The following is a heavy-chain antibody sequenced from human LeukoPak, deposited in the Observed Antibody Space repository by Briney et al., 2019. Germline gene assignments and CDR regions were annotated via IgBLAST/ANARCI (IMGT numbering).Heavy chain of an antibody. CDR1: GFTFSSYA. D-gene: IGHD2-2*02. Sequence: GRSLRLSCAASGFTFSSYAMHWVRQAPGKGLEWVAVISYDGSNKYYADSVNGRFTISRDNSKNTLYLQMNSLRAEDTAVYYCARATVPAAIRYYYYGMDVWGQGTTVTVSS. J-gene: IGHJ6*02. V-gene: IGHV3-30-3*01. CDR2: ISYDGSNK. CDR3: ARATVPAAIRYYYYGMDV.